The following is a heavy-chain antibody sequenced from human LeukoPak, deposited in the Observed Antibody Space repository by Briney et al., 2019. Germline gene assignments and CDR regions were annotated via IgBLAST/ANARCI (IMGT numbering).Heavy chain of an antibody. Sequence: SETLSLTCTVSGGSISSYYWSWIRQPPGKGLEWIGHIYYSGSTNYNPSLKSRASISVDTSKNQFSLKLTSITAADTAVYYCAREAMGGDAFDIWGQGTMVTVSP. D-gene: IGHD5-18*01. CDR1: GGSISSYY. V-gene: IGHV4-59*01. CDR3: AREAMGGDAFDI. J-gene: IGHJ3*02. CDR2: IYYSGST.